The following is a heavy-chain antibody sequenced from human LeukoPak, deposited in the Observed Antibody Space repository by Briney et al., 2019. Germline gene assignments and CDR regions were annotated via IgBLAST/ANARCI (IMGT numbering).Heavy chain of an antibody. D-gene: IGHD6-13*01. J-gene: IGHJ4*02. CDR3: ARSSGYSSSWYDY. CDR1: GFTFSSYA. Sequence: GGSLRLSCAASGFTFSSYAMSWVRQAPGKGLEWVSAISGSGGSTYYADSVKGRFTISRDNSKHTLYLQMNSLRAEDTAVYYCARSSGYSSSWYDYWGQGTLVTVSS. CDR2: ISGSGGST. V-gene: IGHV3-23*01.